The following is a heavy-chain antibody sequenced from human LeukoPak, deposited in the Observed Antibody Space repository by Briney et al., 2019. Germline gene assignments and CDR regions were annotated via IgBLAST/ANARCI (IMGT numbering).Heavy chain of an antibody. V-gene: IGHV3-48*01. J-gene: IGHJ4*02. CDR1: GFTFSSYS. Sequence: PGGSLRLSCAASGFTFSSYSMTWVRQAPGKGLEWFSHISAGSRGLYYADSVKGRFTVSRASAKNSVFLHMRSLRPEDTAVYYCAREDYPDYWGQGTLVTVSS. D-gene: IGHD4/OR15-4a*01. CDR3: AREDYPDY. CDR2: ISAGSRGL.